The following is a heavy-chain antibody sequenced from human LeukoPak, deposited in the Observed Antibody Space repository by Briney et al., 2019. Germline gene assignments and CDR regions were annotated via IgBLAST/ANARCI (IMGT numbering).Heavy chain of an antibody. CDR3: ARGGPVPAAALGGNWFDP. J-gene: IGHJ5*02. V-gene: IGHV4-34*01. D-gene: IGHD2-2*01. Sequence: PSETLSLTCAVYGGSFSVYYWSWIRQPPGKGLEWIGEINHSGSTNYNPSLKSRVTISVDTSKNQFSLKLSSVTAADTAVYYCARGGPVPAAALGGNWFDPWGQGTLVTVSS. CDR2: INHSGST. CDR1: GGSFSVYY.